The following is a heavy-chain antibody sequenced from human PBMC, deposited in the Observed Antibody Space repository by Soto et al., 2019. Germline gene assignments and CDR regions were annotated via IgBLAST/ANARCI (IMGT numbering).Heavy chain of an antibody. V-gene: IGHV3-11*06. J-gene: IGHJ3*02. D-gene: IGHD4-17*01. Sequence: GGSMRLSCAASRFTFSDYYMSWIRQAPGKGLEWVSYISSSSTYTNYADSVKGRFTISRDNAKNSLYLQMNSLRAEDTAVYFCASGTNTVTHGAFDIWGQGTMVTVSS. CDR3: ASGTNTVTHGAFDI. CDR2: ISSSSTYT. CDR1: RFTFSDYY.